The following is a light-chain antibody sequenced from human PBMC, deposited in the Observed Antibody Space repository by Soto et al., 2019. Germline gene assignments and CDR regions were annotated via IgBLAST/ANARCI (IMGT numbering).Light chain of an antibody. CDR3: QQYGNLPFT. V-gene: IGKV1-33*01. J-gene: IGKJ4*01. CDR2: DAS. Sequence: DVQLTQSPSSLSASVGHRVTVICQASQDINNYLNWYQQKPGKAPKVLIYDASNLKPGVPPRFSGSRSGTDFTFTISGLQPEDIATYYCQQYGNLPFTFGGGTKVDIK. CDR1: QDINNY.